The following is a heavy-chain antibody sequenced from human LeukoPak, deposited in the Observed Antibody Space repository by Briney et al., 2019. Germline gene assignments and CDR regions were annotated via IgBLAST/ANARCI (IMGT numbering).Heavy chain of an antibody. J-gene: IGHJ4*02. CDR2: IKQDGSEK. Sequence: GGSLRLSCAASGFTFSSYAIHWVRQAPGKGLEWVANIKQDGSEKYYVDSVKGRFTFSRDNAKNSLYLQMNSLRAEDTAVYYCASATRTYYYGSGSYYFDYWGQGILVTVSS. CDR3: ASATRTYYYGSGSYYFDY. D-gene: IGHD3-10*01. V-gene: IGHV3-7*03. CDR1: GFTFSSYA.